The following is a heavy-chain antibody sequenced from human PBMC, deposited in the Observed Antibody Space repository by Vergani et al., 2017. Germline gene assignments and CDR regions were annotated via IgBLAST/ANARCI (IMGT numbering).Heavy chain of an antibody. Sequence: LEESGGGSVKPGGSLRLSCAASGFKFSDHYMSWIRQAPGKELEWVSHISPGASTVSYTDSVTGRFTVSRDNDNNSLTLDMTTLRVEDTAVYYCAKNPGISTTRHYYAMVVWGQGTTVTVSS. CDR1: GFKFSDHY. CDR2: ISPGASTV. D-gene: IGHD1-1*01. V-gene: IGHV3-11*04. J-gene: IGHJ6*02. CDR3: AKNPGISTTRHYYAMVV.